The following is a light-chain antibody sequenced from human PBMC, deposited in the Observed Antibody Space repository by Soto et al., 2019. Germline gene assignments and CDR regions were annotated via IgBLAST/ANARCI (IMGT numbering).Light chain of an antibody. CDR1: SSDVGGYNF. CDR3: SSYSSVTIVV. Sequence: QSALTQPASVSGSPGQSVTISCTGTSSDVGGYNFVSWYQQHPGKAPKLIIYEVTNRPSGVSNRFSGSKSGNTASLTISRLQAEDEAHYYCSSYSSVTIVVFGGGTKLTVL. J-gene: IGLJ2*01. V-gene: IGLV2-14*01. CDR2: EVT.